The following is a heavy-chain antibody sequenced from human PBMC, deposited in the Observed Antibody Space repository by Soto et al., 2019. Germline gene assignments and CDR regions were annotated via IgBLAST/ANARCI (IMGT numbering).Heavy chain of an antibody. V-gene: IGHV1-18*04. D-gene: IGHD3-3*01. Sequence: GXSVRVSCEASGYSFTSYGISWVRQAPGQGLEWMGWMSAYNGNTNYAQKLQGRVTMTTDTSTSTAYMELRSLRSDDTAVYHCARDLGVDYDFWSGYSAARFDYWGQGSLVIVSS. CDR1: GYSFTSYG. CDR2: MSAYNGNT. CDR3: ARDLGVDYDFWSGYSAARFDY. J-gene: IGHJ4*02.